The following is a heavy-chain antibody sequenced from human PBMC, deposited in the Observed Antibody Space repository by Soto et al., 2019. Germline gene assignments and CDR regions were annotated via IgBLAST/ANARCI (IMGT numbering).Heavy chain of an antibody. Sequence: VASVKVSCKASGYTFTSYAMHWVRQAPGQRLEWMGWINAGNGNTKYSQKFQGRVTITRDTSASTAYMELSSLRSEDTAVYYCARVAYCSGGSCYWGHFYCWGQGTLVTVS. CDR3: ARVAYCSGGSCYWGHFYC. D-gene: IGHD2-15*01. CDR2: INAGNGNT. J-gene: IGHJ4*02. V-gene: IGHV1-3*01. CDR1: GYTFTSYA.